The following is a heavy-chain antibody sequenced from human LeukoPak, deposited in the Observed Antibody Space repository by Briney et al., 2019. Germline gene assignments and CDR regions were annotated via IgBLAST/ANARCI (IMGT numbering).Heavy chain of an antibody. V-gene: IGHV1-18*01. CDR2: INPENGNT. Sequence: GASVKVSCKASGYSFVGYGITWVRQAPGQGLEWMGWINPENGNTNYAQKVQGRVTMTADTSTSTSYMELRSLRSDDTAVYYCAREDSSSWDQFDCWGQGTLVTVSS. D-gene: IGHD6-13*01. J-gene: IGHJ4*02. CDR1: GYSFVGYG. CDR3: AREDSSSWDQFDC.